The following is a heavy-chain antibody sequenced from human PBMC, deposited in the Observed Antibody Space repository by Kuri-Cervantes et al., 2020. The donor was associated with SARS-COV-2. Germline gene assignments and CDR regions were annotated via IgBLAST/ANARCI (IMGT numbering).Heavy chain of an antibody. CDR1: GYTFTGYY. Sequence: ASVKVSCKASGYTFTGYYMHWVRQAPGQGLEWMGRINPNSGGTNYAQKFQGRVTMTRDASISTAYMELSRLRSDDTAVYYCARLQMPRYYYYYYGMDVWGQGTTVTVSS. CDR2: INPNSGGT. J-gene: IGHJ6*02. D-gene: IGHD2-2*01. V-gene: IGHV1-2*06. CDR3: ARLQMPRYYYYYYGMDV.